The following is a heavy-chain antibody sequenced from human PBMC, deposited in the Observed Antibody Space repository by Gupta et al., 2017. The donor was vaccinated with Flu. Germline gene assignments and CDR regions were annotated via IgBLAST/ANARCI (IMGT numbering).Heavy chain of an antibody. CDR1: GFTFSSYE. Sequence: EVQLVESGGGLVQPGGSLRLSCAASGFTFSSYEMNWVRQAPGKGLEWVSYISSSGSTIYYADSVKGRFTISRDNAKNSLYLQMNSLRAEDTAVYYCARDQSRGLGARDYWGQGTLVTVSS. V-gene: IGHV3-48*03. D-gene: IGHD3-10*01. CDR2: ISSSGSTI. CDR3: ARDQSRGLGARDY. J-gene: IGHJ4*02.